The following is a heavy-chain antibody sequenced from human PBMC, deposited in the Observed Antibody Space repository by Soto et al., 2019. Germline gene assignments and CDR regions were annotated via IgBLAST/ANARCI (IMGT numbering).Heavy chain of an antibody. CDR3: AKGYPLEYYYYGMDV. CDR1: GFTFSSYA. J-gene: IGHJ6*02. Sequence: GESLKISCAASGFTFSSYAMSWVRQAPGKGLEWVSAISGSGGSTYYADSVKGRFTISRDNSKNTLYLQMNSLRAEDTAVYYCAKGYPLEYYYYGMDVWGQGTTVTVSS. D-gene: IGHD3-3*01. CDR2: ISGSGGST. V-gene: IGHV3-23*01.